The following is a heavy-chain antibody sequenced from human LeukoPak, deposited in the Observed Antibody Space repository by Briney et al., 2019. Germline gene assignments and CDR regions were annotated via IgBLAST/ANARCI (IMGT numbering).Heavy chain of an antibody. Sequence: GSLRLSCAASGFLFSNYAMSWVRPAPGKGLEWVSGISGSGGSTYYADSVKGRFTISRDNSKNTLYLQMNSLRAEDTAVYYCAKDLGYTSGWSDYWGQGTLVTVSS. CDR2: ISGSGGST. V-gene: IGHV3-23*01. J-gene: IGHJ4*02. D-gene: IGHD6-19*01. CDR1: GFLFSNYA. CDR3: AKDLGYTSGWSDY.